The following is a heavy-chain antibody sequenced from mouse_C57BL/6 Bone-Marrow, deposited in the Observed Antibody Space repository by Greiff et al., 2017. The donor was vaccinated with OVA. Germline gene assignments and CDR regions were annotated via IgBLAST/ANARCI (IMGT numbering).Heavy chain of an antibody. CDR2: IYPGDGDT. J-gene: IGHJ2*01. Sequence: QVQLQQSGPELVKPGASVKISCKASGYAFSSSWMNWVKQRPGKGLEWIGRIYPGDGDTNYNGKFKGKATLTADQSSSTAYMQLSSLTSEDSAVYFCARFSNYDYFDYWGQGTTLTVSS. V-gene: IGHV1-82*01. D-gene: IGHD2-5*01. CDR3: ARFSNYDYFDY. CDR1: GYAFSSSW.